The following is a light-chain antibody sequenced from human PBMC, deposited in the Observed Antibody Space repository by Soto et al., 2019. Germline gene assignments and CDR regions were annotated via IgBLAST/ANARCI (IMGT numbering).Light chain of an antibody. CDR1: SSDVGGYNY. V-gene: IGLV2-14*01. CDR2: EVS. Sequence: QSVLTQPASVSGSPGQSITISCTGTSSDVGGYNYVSWYQRHPGKAPKLMIYEVSNRPSGVSNRFSGSKSGNTASLTISGLQAADEADYYCSSYTSSTTLVFGGGPKVTV. J-gene: IGLJ2*01. CDR3: SSYTSSTTLV.